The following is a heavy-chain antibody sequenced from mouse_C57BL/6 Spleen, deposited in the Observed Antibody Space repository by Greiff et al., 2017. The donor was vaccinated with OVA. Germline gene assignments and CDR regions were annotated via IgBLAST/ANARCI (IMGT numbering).Heavy chain of an antibody. CDR1: GYSFTGYY. J-gene: IGHJ3*01. V-gene: IGHV1-42*01. D-gene: IGHD2-4*01. CDR2: INPSTGGT. Sequence: VQLKESGPELVKPGASVKISCKASGYSFTGYYMNWVKQSPEKSLEWIGEINPSTGGTTYNQKFKAKATLTVDKSSSTAYMQLKSLTSEDSAVYFCARVWDYAGFAFRGQRALGSVSA. CDR3: ARVWDYAGFAF.